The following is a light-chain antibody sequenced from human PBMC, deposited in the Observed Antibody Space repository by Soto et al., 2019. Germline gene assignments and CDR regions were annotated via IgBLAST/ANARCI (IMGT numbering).Light chain of an antibody. V-gene: IGLV2-14*03. CDR3: SSYTSNTTPYV. CDR2: DVS. J-gene: IGLJ1*01. Sequence: QSVLTQPASVSGSPGQSITISCTGSTSDIGGYNYVSWFQHHPGKAHKLMIYDVSNRPSGVSNRFSGSKSGDTASLTISGLQAEDEADYYCSSYTSNTTPYVFGTGTKVTVL. CDR1: TSDIGGYNY.